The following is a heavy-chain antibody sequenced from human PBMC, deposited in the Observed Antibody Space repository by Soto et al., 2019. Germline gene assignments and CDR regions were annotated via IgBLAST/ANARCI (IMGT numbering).Heavy chain of an antibody. Sequence: LSLTCTASGGSFSPYYWSWIRQPPGKELEWIGYIYYSGSTNYNPSLKSRVTISVDTSKNQFSLKLSSVTAADTAVYYCARVDYCSGGSCYSAFDYWGQGTLVTVSS. D-gene: IGHD2-15*01. CDR3: ARVDYCSGGSCYSAFDY. J-gene: IGHJ4*02. CDR2: IYYSGST. V-gene: IGHV4-59*01. CDR1: GGSFSPYY.